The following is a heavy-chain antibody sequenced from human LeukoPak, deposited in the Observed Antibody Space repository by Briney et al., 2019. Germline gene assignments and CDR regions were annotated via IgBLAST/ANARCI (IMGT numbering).Heavy chain of an antibody. CDR3: AKATYASSWNLYFDC. Sequence: GGSLRLSCATSGFSFSSYAMMWLRQAPGKGLEWVSSISGGGGSTYYADSVKGRFTISRDNSKNTLYVQMNSLRAEDTAVYYCAKATYASSWNLYFDCWGEGTLVTVSS. CDR1: GFSFSSYA. CDR2: ISGGGGST. D-gene: IGHD6-13*01. V-gene: IGHV3-23*01. J-gene: IGHJ4*02.